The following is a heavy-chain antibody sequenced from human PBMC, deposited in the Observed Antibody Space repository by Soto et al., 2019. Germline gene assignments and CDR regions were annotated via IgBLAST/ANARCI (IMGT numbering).Heavy chain of an antibody. J-gene: IGHJ3*02. D-gene: IGHD7-27*01. CDR1: GYSFTNYW. V-gene: IGHV5-51*01. CDR3: ARRVARWGNLFDI. CDR2: IYPGDSDT. Sequence: PGESLKISCKGSGYSFTNYWIGWVRQMPGKGLEWMGIIYPGDSDTRYSPSFQGQVTISADKSISTAYLQWSSLKASDTAMYYCARRVARWGNLFDIWAKGQWSPSPQ.